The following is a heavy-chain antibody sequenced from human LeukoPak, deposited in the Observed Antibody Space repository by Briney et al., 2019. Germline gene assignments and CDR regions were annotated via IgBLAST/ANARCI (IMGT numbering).Heavy chain of an antibody. CDR2: ISGSGGST. J-gene: IGHJ4*02. Sequence: GGSLRLSCAASGFTFSSYAMSWVRQAPGKGLEWVSAISGSGGSTYYADSVRGRFTISRDISKNTLYLHMNSLRAEDTAVYYCAKAAGTVTANYIDYWGQGTLVTVSS. CDR3: AKAAGTVTANYIDY. V-gene: IGHV3-23*01. CDR1: GFTFSSYA. D-gene: IGHD3-16*02.